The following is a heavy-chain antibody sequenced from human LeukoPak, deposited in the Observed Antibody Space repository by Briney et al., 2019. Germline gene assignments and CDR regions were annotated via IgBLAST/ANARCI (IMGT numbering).Heavy chain of an antibody. V-gene: IGHV4-39*07. D-gene: IGHD6-13*01. CDR3: ASVHNSRTYWFDP. CDR2: IYYSGST. Sequence: SETLSLTCSVSGGSVSSSHYYWGWIRQPPGEELQWIGNIYYSGSTNYNPSLKSRVTISVDTSKNQLSLKLSFVTAADTAVYYCASVHNSRTYWFDPWGQGTLVTVSS. CDR1: GGSVSSSHYY. J-gene: IGHJ5*02.